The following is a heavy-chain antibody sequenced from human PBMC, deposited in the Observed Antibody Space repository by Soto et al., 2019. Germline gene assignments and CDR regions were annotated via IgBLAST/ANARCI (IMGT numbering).Heavy chain of an antibody. CDR2: IYNSGST. J-gene: IGHJ2*01. Sequence: PGGSLRLSCTTSASAAGFMVSNSYMGWVRQAPGRGLEWVSVIYNSGSTYYADSVRGRFTLSRDKSKNTLSLQMGSLRVEDTAVYYCARERGDPGTAVVDPSGYWYFDLWGRGTLVTVSS. D-gene: IGHD5-18*01. V-gene: IGHV3-53*01. CDR3: ARERGDPGTAVVDPSGYWYFDL. CDR1: ASAAGFMVSNSY.